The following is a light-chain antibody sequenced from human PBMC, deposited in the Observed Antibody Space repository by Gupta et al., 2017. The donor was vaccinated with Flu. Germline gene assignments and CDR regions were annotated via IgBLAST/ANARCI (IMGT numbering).Light chain of an antibody. J-gene: IGKJ4*01. CDR2: DAS. CDR3: QQYDDWPT. Sequence: SPATLSVSPGERATLACRASQSVSNNLAWYQQKPGQAPRLLIYDASTTATGIPPRFSGSGSGTEFTLTISSVQSEDFAVYFWQQYDDWPTFGGGTTVGIK. CDR1: QSVSNN. V-gene: IGKV3-15*01.